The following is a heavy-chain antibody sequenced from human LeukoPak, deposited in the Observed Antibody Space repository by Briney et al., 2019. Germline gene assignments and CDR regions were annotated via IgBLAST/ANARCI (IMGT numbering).Heavy chain of an antibody. CDR3: AREEFLHEIDSSGYFVY. V-gene: IGHV4-4*07. CDR1: GGSITGYY. D-gene: IGHD3-22*01. J-gene: IGHJ4*02. Sequence: SETLSLTCTVSGGSITGYYWNWIRQPAGQGLEWLGRVYSSGVGNYNPSLTSRVTMSVDTSKNQFSLKLTSLTTADTAVYYCAREEFLHEIDSSGYFVYWGQGTLVTVSS. CDR2: VYSSGVG.